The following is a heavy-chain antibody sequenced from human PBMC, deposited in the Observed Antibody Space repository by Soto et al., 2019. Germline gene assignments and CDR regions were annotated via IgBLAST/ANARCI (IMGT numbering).Heavy chain of an antibody. V-gene: IGHV4-34*01. J-gene: IGHJ6*02. CDR1: GGSFSGYY. CDR2: INHSGST. D-gene: IGHD6-6*01. Sequence: SETPSITCAVYGGSFSGYYWSGIRQPPGKWLEWIGEINHSGSTNYNPSLKSRVTISVDTSKNQFSLKLNSVTAADTDMYYCARGGAALPGRGGMDVWGQVTTVT. CDR3: ARGGAALPGRGGMDV.